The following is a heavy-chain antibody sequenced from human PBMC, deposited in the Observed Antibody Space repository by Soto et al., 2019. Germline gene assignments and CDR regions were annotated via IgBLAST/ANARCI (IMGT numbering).Heavy chain of an antibody. CDR3: ARITSAFDP. D-gene: IGHD2-2*01. CDR1: GGSVSSGDHY. CDR2: IFYSGTT. J-gene: IGHJ5*02. Sequence: SETLSLTCTVSGGSVSSGDHYWGWIRQPPGKGLECIGYIFYSGTTYYNPSLKSRVTISVDTSKNQFSLKLNSVTAADTAVYYCARITSAFDPWGKGTLVTVSS. V-gene: IGHV4-30-4*01.